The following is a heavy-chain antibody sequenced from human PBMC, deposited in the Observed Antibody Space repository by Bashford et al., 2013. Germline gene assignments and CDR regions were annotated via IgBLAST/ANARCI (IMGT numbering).Heavy chain of an antibody. V-gene: IGHV1-2*06. Sequence: ASVKVSCKASGYTFIGYYLHWVRQAPGQGLEWMGRINPNSGGTYYEQKFQGRVTMTRDTSISTAYMELSRLRSDDTAVYYCAIDQYYFDSRGFYLGDPGILEYWGQGTLVTVSS. J-gene: IGHJ4*02. D-gene: IGHD3-22*01. CDR3: AIDQYYFDSRGFYLGDPGILEY. CDR1: GYTFIGYY. CDR2: INPNSGGT.